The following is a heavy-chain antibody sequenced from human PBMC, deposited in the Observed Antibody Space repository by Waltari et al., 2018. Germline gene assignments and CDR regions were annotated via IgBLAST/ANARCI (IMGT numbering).Heavy chain of an antibody. Sequence: EVRLVESGGGLVQPGGSLRLSCAGSGFTFCGNWMAWVRQAPGKGLEWVANIKEDGSKKNYVDSVEGRFTISRDNAKNSLYLQMNSLRAEDTALYYCVRHGFWNFDFWGQGTLVTVSS. CDR2: IKEDGSKK. CDR1: GFTFCGNW. CDR3: VRHGFWNFDF. D-gene: IGHD3-3*01. J-gene: IGHJ4*02. V-gene: IGHV3-7*01.